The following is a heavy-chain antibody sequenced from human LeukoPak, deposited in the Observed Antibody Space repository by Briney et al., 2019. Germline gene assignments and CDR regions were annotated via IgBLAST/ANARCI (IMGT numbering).Heavy chain of an antibody. V-gene: IGHV3-23*03. CDR3: ARCSGGTCYSFHY. CDR1: GFTLNNYS. J-gene: IGHJ4*02. D-gene: IGHD2-15*01. CDR2: IATDGGSA. Sequence: WGALRLSFAASGFTLNNYSLGWGRPGPGGGAGGGSIIATDGGSAYYADSVKGRFTMSRDNSKNGLYLQMSSLRAEDTALYYCARCSGGTCYSFHYWGQGTLVTVSS.